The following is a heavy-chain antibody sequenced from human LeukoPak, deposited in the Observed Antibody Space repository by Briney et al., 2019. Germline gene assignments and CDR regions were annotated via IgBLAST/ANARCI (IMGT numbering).Heavy chain of an antibody. CDR1: GFTFSSYE. CDR3: ARDVNYGPFDY. CDR2: ISSSGSTI. J-gene: IGHJ4*02. V-gene: IGHV3-48*03. Sequence: GGSLRLSCAASGFTFSSYEMNWVRQAPGKGLEWVSYISSSGSTIYYADSVKGRFTISRDNAKNSLYLQMNSLRAEDTAVYYCARDVNYGPFDYWGQGTLVTVSS. D-gene: IGHD4-11*01.